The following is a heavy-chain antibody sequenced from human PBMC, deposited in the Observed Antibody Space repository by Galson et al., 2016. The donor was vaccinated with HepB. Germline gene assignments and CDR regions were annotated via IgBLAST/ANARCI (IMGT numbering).Heavy chain of an antibody. Sequence: PALVKPTQTLTLTCTLSGLSLTTIGVGVGWVRQPPGKALEWLALIYWDDDKRYETSLKTNLNITRDSSKNQVVLTLTNVSPLDTATYYCTHRRDIVLTPGVRKQNDAFHSWGQGTKVTVSS. D-gene: IGHD2-15*01. CDR2: IYWDDDK. CDR3: THRRDIVLTPGVRKQNDAFHS. J-gene: IGHJ3*02. V-gene: IGHV2-5*05. CDR1: GLSLTTIGVG.